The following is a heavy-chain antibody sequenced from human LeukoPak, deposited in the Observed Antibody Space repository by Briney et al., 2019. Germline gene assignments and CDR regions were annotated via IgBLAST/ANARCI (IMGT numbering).Heavy chain of an antibody. CDR1: GFTFSSYW. Sequence: GGSLRLSCAVSGFTFSSYWMSWFRQAPRKGLEWVANINQDGSQKFSVDSVKGRFTISRDNAKNSLSLQMNSLRVEDTAVYYCARDWFDGDYDRFDYWGQGTLVTVSS. V-gene: IGHV3-7*03. J-gene: IGHJ4*02. CDR3: ARDWFDGDYDRFDY. CDR2: INQDGSQK. D-gene: IGHD4-17*01.